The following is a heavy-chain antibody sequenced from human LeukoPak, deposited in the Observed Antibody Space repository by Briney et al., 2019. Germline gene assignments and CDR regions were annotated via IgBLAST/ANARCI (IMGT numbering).Heavy chain of an antibody. V-gene: IGHV3-48*03. CDR1: GFTFSSYG. CDR3: AKGKWELPYYYYYYMDV. Sequence: GGSLGLSCAASGFTFSSYGMNWVRQAPGKGLDWVSYISTSGSTIYYADSVKGRFTISRDNAKNSLYLQMNSLRAEDTAVYYCAKGKWELPYYYYYYMDVWGKGTTVTISS. D-gene: IGHD1-26*01. J-gene: IGHJ6*03. CDR2: ISTSGSTI.